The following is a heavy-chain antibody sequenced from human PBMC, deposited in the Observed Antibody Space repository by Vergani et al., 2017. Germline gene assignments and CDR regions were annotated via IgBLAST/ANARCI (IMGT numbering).Heavy chain of an antibody. Sequence: QVQLHESGPGLVKPSETLSLICSVSGVSMQSGSFYWTWIPQTADRRLDWMCRVYPSGTNNYNPSLNGRVTIFVDKSKNLLSLRLNSVTAADTAVYYCARGETRTDWFDPWGQGTLVTVSS. CDR3: ARGETRTDWFDP. J-gene: IGHJ5*02. CDR2: VYPSGTN. CDR1: GVSMQSGSFY. D-gene: IGHD3/OR15-3a*01. V-gene: IGHV4-61*02.